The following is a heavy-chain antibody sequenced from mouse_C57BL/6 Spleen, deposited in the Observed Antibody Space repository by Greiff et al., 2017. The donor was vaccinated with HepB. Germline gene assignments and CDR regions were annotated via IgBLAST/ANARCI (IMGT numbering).Heavy chain of an antibody. Sequence: DVMLVESGGDLVKPGGSLKLSCAASGFTFSSYGMSWVRQTPDKRLEWVATISSGGSYTYYPDSVKGRFTISRDNAKNTLYLQMSRLKSEDTAMYYCARDDSNGYYFDYWGQGTTLTVSS. CDR3: ARDDSNGYYFDY. CDR2: ISSGGSYT. J-gene: IGHJ2*01. D-gene: IGHD2-5*01. V-gene: IGHV5-6*02. CDR1: GFTFSSYG.